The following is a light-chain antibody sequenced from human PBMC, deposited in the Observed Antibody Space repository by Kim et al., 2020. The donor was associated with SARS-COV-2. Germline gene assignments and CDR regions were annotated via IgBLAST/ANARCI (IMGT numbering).Light chain of an antibody. J-gene: IGLJ3*02. V-gene: IGLV2-11*01. CDR2: DVS. CDR3: CSYAGSYTWV. Sequence: GQSVTISGTGTSSDVGGYSYGSWYQQHPGKAPKLMIYDVSKRPSGVPDRFSGSKSGNTASLTISGLQAEDEADYYCCSYAGSYTWVFGGGTQLTVL. CDR1: SSDVGGYSY.